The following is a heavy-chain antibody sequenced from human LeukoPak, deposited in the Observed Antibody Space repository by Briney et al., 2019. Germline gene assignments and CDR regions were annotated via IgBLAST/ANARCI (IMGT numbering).Heavy chain of an antibody. CDR2: IYYGGGT. Sequence: SETLSLTCTVSGGSISSSGNYWDWIRQPPGKGLEWIGTIYYGGGTYYNPSLKSRVTISVDTSKNQFSLKLSSVTAADTAVYYCASAYCSGTSCHYYYYMDVWGKGTTVAISS. J-gene: IGHJ6*03. V-gene: IGHV4-39*01. CDR1: GGSISSSGNY. CDR3: ASAYCSGTSCHYYYYMDV. D-gene: IGHD2-2*01.